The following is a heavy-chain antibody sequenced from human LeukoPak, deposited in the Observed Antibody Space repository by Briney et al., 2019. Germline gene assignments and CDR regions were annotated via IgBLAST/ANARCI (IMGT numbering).Heavy chain of an antibody. CDR3: ATAWRNRWSGYWYHWFDP. V-gene: IGHV1-24*01. J-gene: IGHJ5*02. CDR1: GYTLTELS. Sequence: ASVKVSCKVSGYTLTELSMHWVRQAPGKGLEWMGGFDPEDGETIYAQKFQGRVTMSEDTSTDTAYMELSSLRSEDTAVYYCATAWRNRWSGYWYHWFDPWGQGTLVTVSS. D-gene: IGHD3-3*01. CDR2: FDPEDGET.